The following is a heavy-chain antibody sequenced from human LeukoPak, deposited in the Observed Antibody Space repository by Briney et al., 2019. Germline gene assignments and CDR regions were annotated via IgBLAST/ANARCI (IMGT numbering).Heavy chain of an antibody. Sequence: GASLKVSCKTSGYSFTDYYIHWVRQAPGQGFEWLGWISPKSGGTNYAQKFQDSVSLTRDTSIDTAYMELTSLRLDDTAIYYCARGAAANGRLDPWGQGSLIIVSS. CDR2: ISPKSGGT. J-gene: IGHJ5*02. CDR3: ARGAAANGRLDP. V-gene: IGHV1-2*02. CDR1: GYSFTDYY. D-gene: IGHD6-25*01.